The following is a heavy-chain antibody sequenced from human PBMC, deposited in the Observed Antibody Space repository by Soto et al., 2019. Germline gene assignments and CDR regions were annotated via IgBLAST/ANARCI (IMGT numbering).Heavy chain of an antibody. J-gene: IGHJ6*03. CDR3: AKDYKQQLVLQYYYYYMDV. Sequence: PGGSLRLSCAASGFTFSSYGMHWVRQAPGKGLEWVAVISYDGSNKYYADSVKGRFTISRDNSKNTLYLQMNSLRAEDTAVYYCAKDYKQQLVLQYYYYYMDVWGKGTTVTVS. D-gene: IGHD6-13*01. CDR1: GFTFSSYG. V-gene: IGHV3-30*18. CDR2: ISYDGSNK.